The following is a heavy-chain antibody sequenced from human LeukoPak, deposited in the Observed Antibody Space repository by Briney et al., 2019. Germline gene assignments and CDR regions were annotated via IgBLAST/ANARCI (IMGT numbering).Heavy chain of an antibody. CDR3: ARATYGSGSFFDY. J-gene: IGHJ4*02. CDR2: IYYSGST. Sequence: TSETLSLTCTVSGGSISSGGYYWSWIRQHPGKGLEWIGYIYYSGSTYYNPSLKSRVTISVDTSKNQFSLKLSSVTAADTAVYYCARATYGSGSFFDYWGQGTLVTVSS. CDR1: GGSISSGGYY. V-gene: IGHV4-31*03. D-gene: IGHD3-10*01.